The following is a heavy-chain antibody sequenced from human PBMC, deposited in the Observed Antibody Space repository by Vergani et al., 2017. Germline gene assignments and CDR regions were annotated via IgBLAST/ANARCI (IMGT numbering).Heavy chain of an antibody. CDR3: ARGDYGILTGYRY. CDR2: INPSGGHT. CDR1: GYTFSNYY. J-gene: IGHJ4*02. V-gene: IGHV1-46*03. Sequence: QVQVVQSGAEVKKSGASVKVSCKTSGYTFSNYYMHWVRQAPGRGLEWMGIINPSGGHTNYAQKFQGIVTMTRDTSTSTVYMELSSLRSEDTAIYYCARGDYGILTGYRYWGQGTLVTVSA. D-gene: IGHD3-9*01.